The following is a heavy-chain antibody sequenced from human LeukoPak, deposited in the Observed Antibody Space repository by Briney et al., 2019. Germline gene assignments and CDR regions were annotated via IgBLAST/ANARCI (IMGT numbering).Heavy chain of an antibody. Sequence: SVKVSCKASGYTFTSYGISWVRHAPGQGLEWMGWISAYNGNTNYAQKLQGRVTMTTDTSKSTAYMELRRLRSDDTAVYYCARDDFGVVSPHGYWGQGTLVTVSS. CDR2: ISAYNGNT. CDR3: ARDDFGVVSPHGY. J-gene: IGHJ4*02. D-gene: IGHD3-3*01. V-gene: IGHV1-18*01. CDR1: GYTFTSYG.